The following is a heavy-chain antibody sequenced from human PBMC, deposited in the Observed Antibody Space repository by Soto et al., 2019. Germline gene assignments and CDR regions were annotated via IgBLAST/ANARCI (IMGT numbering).Heavy chain of an antibody. CDR3: ARDGEAKTTTYFGGSWYYYGMDV. CDR1: GFTFSSYS. D-gene: IGHD3-16*01. V-gene: IGHV3-21*01. Sequence: EVQLVESGGGLVKPGGSLRLSCAASGFTFSSYSMNWVRQAPGKGLEWVSSISSSSSYIYYADSVKGRFTISRDNAKNSLYLQMNSLRAEDTAVYYCARDGEAKTTTYFGGSWYYYGMDVWGQGTTVTVSS. J-gene: IGHJ6*02. CDR2: ISSSSSYI.